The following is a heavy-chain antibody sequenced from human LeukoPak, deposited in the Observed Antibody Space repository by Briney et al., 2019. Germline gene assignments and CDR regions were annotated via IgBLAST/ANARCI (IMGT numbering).Heavy chain of an antibody. CDR3: ARDFPTYGDYSYYFDY. CDR1: GLIFSKYW. Sequence: PGGSLRLSCAASGLIFSKYWMTWVRQAPGKGLEWVAVISYDGSNKYYADSVKGRFTISRDNSKNTLYLQMNSLRAEDTAVYYCARDFPTYGDYSYYFDYWGQGTLVTVSS. D-gene: IGHD4-17*01. J-gene: IGHJ4*02. CDR2: ISYDGSNK. V-gene: IGHV3-30*03.